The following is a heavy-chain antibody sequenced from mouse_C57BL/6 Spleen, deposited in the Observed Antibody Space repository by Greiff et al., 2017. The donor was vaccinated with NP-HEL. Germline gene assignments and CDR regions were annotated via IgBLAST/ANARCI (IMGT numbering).Heavy chain of an antibody. D-gene: IGHD1-1*01. CDR1: GYTFTSYW. CDR3: ARNHYGSRGYAMDY. V-gene: IGHV1-55*01. CDR2: IYPGSGST. Sequence: VQLQQSGAELVKPGASVKMSCKASGYTFTSYWITWVKQRPGQGLEWIGDIYPGSGSTNYNEKFKSKATLTVDKSSSTAYMQLSSLTSEDSAVYYCARNHYGSRGYAMDYWGQGTSVTVSS. J-gene: IGHJ4*01.